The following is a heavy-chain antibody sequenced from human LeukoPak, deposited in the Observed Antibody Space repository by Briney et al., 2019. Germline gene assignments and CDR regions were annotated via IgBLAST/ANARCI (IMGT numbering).Heavy chain of an antibody. Sequence: GGSLRLSCAASGFTFKTYWMTWVRQTPEKGLEWVASIKGDGSEEYYVDSVKGRFSISRDNAQDSLYLQMNSLRAEDTAVYYCGRLGTTSRYHQIDYWGQGTLVTVSS. J-gene: IGHJ4*02. CDR1: GFTFKTYW. V-gene: IGHV3-7*01. D-gene: IGHD1-1*01. CDR2: IKGDGSEE. CDR3: GRLGTTSRYHQIDY.